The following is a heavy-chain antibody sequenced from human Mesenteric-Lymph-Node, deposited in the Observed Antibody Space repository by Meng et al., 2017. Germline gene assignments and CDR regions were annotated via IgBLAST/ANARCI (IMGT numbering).Heavy chain of an antibody. CDR1: GFTVSSNY. V-gene: IGHV3-53*01. CDR2: IYSGGST. D-gene: IGHD3-22*01. CDR3: AKSLERGYYDSSGMVDY. J-gene: IGHJ4*02. Sequence: GESLKISCAASGFTVSSNYMSWVRQAPGKGLEWVSVIYSGGSTYYADSVQGRFTISRDNSRKTLYLQMNSLRAEDTALYYCAKSLERGYYDSSGMVDYWGQGTLVTVSS.